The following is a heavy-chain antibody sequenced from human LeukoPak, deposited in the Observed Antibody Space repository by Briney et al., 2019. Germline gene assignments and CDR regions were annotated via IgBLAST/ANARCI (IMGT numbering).Heavy chain of an antibody. V-gene: IGHV4-39*07. J-gene: IGHJ4*02. D-gene: IGHD2-15*01. CDR1: GGSISSSSYY. CDR2: IYYSGST. Sequence: SETLSPTCTVSGGSISSSSYYWGWIRQPSGKGLEWIGSIYYSGSTYYNPSLKSRVTISVDTSKNQFSLKLSSVTAADTAVYYCARAKDIVVVVAASPFDYWGQGTLVTVSS. CDR3: ARAKDIVVVVAASPFDY.